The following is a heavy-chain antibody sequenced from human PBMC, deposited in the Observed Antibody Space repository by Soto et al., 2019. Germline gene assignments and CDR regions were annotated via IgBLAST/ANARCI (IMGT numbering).Heavy chain of an antibody. CDR1: GFTFSSYA. CDR3: ARDMSRFRTGYYFDY. Sequence: QVQLVESGGGVVQPGRSLRLSCAASGFTFSSYAIHWVRQAAGKGLEWVAVISYDGSNKYYADSVKGRFTISRDNSKNTLYLQMNSLRAEDTAVYYCARDMSRFRTGYYFDYWGQGTLVTVSS. V-gene: IGHV3-30-3*01. D-gene: IGHD1-1*01. J-gene: IGHJ4*02. CDR2: ISYDGSNK.